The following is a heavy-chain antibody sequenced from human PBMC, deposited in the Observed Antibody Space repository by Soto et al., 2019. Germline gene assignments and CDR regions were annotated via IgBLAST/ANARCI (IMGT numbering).Heavy chain of an antibody. D-gene: IGHD5-12*01. CDR1: GGSISSGGYY. J-gene: IGHJ3*02. Sequence: SETLSLTCTVSGGSISSGGYYWSWIRQHPGKGLEWIGYIYYSGSTYYNPSLKSRVTISVDTSKNQFSLKLSSVTAADTAVYYCARERNSGYDPHDAFDIWGQGTMVTVS. CDR2: IYYSGST. V-gene: IGHV4-31*03. CDR3: ARERNSGYDPHDAFDI.